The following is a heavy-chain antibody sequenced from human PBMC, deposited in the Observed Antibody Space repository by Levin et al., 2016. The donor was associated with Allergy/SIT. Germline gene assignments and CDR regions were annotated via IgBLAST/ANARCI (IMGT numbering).Heavy chain of an antibody. CDR1: GFTFSGYA. Sequence: GGSLRLSCAASGFTFSGYAMSWVRQAPGKGLEWVSAISGSGDTTYYADSVKGRFTISRDNSKNTLYLQMNSLRVEDTAVYYCAKDGIPAAWDYWGQGTLVTVSS. CDR2: ISGSGDTT. V-gene: IGHV3-23*01. J-gene: IGHJ4*02. CDR3: AKDGIPAAWDY. D-gene: IGHD2-2*01.